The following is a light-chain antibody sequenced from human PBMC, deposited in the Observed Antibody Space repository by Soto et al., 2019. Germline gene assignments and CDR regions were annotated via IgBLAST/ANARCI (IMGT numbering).Light chain of an antibody. J-gene: IGLJ3*02. V-gene: IGLV2-11*01. CDR1: GSDVGGYEY. Sequence: QSALTQPRSVPGSPGQSVTISCSGTGSDVGGYEYVSWYQQHPGEAPKLIIYDVIKRPSGVPDRFSGSKSGNTASLTISGLQAEDEADYYCCSYAGSYTWVFGGGTQLTV. CDR2: DVI. CDR3: CSYAGSYTWV.